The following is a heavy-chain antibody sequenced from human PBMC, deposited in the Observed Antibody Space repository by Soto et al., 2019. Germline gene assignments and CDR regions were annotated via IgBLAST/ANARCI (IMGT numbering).Heavy chain of an antibody. CDR2: TYYRSKWYS. V-gene: IGHV6-1*01. J-gene: IGHJ4*02. D-gene: IGHD3-16*01. Sequence: QVQLQQSGPGLVKPSQTLSLTCGISGDSVSSTSAAWNWIRQSPARGLEWLGRTYYRSKWYSEYAPSVKSRITINPDISKNQFSLHLDSVTPEDTAAYYCARDGGDSAWSSLHYWGQGTLVTVSS. CDR1: GDSVSSTSAA. CDR3: ARDGGDSAWSSLHY.